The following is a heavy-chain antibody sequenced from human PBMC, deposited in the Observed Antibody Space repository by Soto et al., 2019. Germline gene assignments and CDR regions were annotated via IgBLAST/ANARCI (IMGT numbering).Heavy chain of an antibody. CDR3: ARDTYYYDSSYYYYGMDV. Sequence: QVQLVQSGAEVKKPGASVKVSCNASGYTFTSYGISWVRQAPGQGLEWMGWISAYNGNTNYAQKLQGRVTMTTDTSTSTAYMELRSLRSDDTAVYYCARDTYYYDSSYYYYGMDVWGQGTTVTVSS. V-gene: IGHV1-18*01. J-gene: IGHJ6*02. CDR1: GYTFTSYG. D-gene: IGHD3-22*01. CDR2: ISAYNGNT.